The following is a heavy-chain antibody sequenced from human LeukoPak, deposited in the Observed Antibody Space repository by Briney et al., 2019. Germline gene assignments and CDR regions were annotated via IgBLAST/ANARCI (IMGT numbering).Heavy chain of an antibody. CDR1: GFTFNTYA. Sequence: PGGSLRLSCAASGFTFNTYAMSWVRQAPGKGLEWVSAISGSGGTTYYADSVKGRFTISRDNSKNTLYLQMNSLRVDDTAVYFCAKDWESYYDRSSFDCWGQGTLVTVSS. V-gene: IGHV3-23*01. D-gene: IGHD3-22*01. J-gene: IGHJ4*02. CDR2: ISGSGGTT. CDR3: AKDWESYYDRSSFDC.